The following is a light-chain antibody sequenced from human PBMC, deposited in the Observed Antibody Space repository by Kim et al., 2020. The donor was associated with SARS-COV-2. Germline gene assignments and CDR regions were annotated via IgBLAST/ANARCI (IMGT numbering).Light chain of an antibody. CDR2: SNN. CDR3: AVWDDSLKQGV. V-gene: IGLV1-44*01. Sequence: QSVLTQPPSASGTPGQRVTISCSGSSSNIGSNNVVWYRQFPGAAPNVLIHSNNQRPSGIPDRFSGSRSGTSASLAISGLQSGDEADYYCAVWDDSLKQGVFGGGTQLTVL. CDR1: SSNIGSNN. J-gene: IGLJ3*02.